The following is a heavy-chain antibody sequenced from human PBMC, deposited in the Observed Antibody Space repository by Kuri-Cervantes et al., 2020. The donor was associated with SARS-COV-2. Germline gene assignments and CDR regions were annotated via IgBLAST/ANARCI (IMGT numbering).Heavy chain of an antibody. CDR3: ASLSNLEWLPP. Sequence: GESLKIPCAASGFTFSSYWMHWVRQAPGKGLVWVSRINSDGSSTSYADSVKGRFTISRDNAKNTLHLQMNSLRAEDTAVYYCASLSNLEWLPPWGQGTLVTVSS. J-gene: IGHJ5*02. D-gene: IGHD3-3*01. V-gene: IGHV3-74*01. CDR1: GFTFSSYW. CDR2: INSDGSST.